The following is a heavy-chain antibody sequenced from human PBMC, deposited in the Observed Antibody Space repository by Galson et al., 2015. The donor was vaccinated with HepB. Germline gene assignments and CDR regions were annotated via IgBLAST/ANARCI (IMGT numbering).Heavy chain of an antibody. J-gene: IGHJ4*02. CDR3: ASEVRLCSGSYYDSARPFVY. V-gene: IGHV3-48*01. CDR2: ISSSSSTI. Sequence: SLRLSCAASGFTFSSYSMNWVRQAPGKGLEWVSYISSSSSTIYYADSGKGRFTISRDNAKNSLYLQMTSLRAEDTAVYYCASEVRLCSGSYYDSARPFVYWGQGTLVTVSS. CDR1: GFTFSSYS. D-gene: IGHD1-26*01.